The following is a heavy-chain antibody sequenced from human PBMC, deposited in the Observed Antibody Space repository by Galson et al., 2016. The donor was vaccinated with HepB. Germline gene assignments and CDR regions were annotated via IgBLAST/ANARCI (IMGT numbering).Heavy chain of an antibody. V-gene: IGHV3-53*01. D-gene: IGHD6-19*01. Sequence: SLRLSCAVSGFTVSSNYMSWVRQAPGKGLEWVSVIYSGGNTYYADSVKGRFTISRDNSKNTLYLQMNSLRADDTAVYYCARGSSGYWGQGTLVTVSS. CDR2: IYSGGNT. CDR1: GFTVSSNY. CDR3: ARGSSGY. J-gene: IGHJ4*02.